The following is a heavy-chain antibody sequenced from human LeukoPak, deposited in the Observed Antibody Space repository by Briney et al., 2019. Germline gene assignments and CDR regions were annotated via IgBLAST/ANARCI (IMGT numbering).Heavy chain of an antibody. CDR2: FSGSAGST. CDR1: GYTFRSYA. V-gene: IGHV3-23*01. D-gene: IGHD4-17*01. J-gene: IGHJ6*02. CDR3: AKSPSTVTYYYCYGMDV. Sequence: GGPLRLSCAAPGYTFRSYAMSWGRKAPGKGLEWVSGFSGSAGSTYYADSVKGRFTISRDNSKNTLYLQMNSLRGEDTAVYYCAKSPSTVTYYYCYGMDVWGQGTTVTVSS.